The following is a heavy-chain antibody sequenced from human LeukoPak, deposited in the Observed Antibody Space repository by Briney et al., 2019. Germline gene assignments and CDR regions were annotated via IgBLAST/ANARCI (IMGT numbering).Heavy chain of an antibody. D-gene: IGHD5-18*01. CDR2: ISSSGSTI. V-gene: IGHV3-48*03. CDR3: ARGSAYSYAFTGRERTKSRLDY. CDR1: GFTFSSYE. J-gene: IGHJ4*02. Sequence: GGSLRLSCAASGFTFSSYEMNWVRQAPGKGLEWVSYISSSGSTIYYADSVKGRFTISRDNSKNTLYLRMNSLRSEDTAVYYCARGSAYSYAFTGRERTKSRLDYWGQGTLVTVSS.